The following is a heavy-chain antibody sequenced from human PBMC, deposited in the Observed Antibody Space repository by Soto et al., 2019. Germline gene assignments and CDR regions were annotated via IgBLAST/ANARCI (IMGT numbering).Heavy chain of an antibody. J-gene: IGHJ4*02. V-gene: IGHV4-39*01. CDR3: ARRGGSSPFDY. CDR1: GGSISSSSYY. CDR2: IYYSGST. D-gene: IGHD1-26*01. Sequence: QLQLQESGPGLVKPSETLSLTCTVSGGSISSSSYYWGWIRQSPGKGLEWIGNIYYSGSTYYNPALKGRVTLSVDTSKNQSSLKLSCVTAAGTAVYYCARRGGSSPFDYWGQGTLVTVSS.